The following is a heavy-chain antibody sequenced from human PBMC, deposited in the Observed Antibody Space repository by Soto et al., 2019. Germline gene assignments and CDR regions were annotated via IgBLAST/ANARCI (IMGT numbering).Heavy chain of an antibody. D-gene: IGHD4-17*01. V-gene: IGHV3-21*02. CDR3: ARDLTTVTYERDS. CDR1: GFTFSSYT. J-gene: IGHJ4*02. CDR2: ISSSDDYI. Sequence: EVQLVESGGGLVKPGGSLRLSCAASGFTFSSYTMNWVRQAPGKGLEWVSCISSSDDYIYYADSVKGRFTISRDNAKNSLSLQMNSLRGEDTAVYYCARDLTTVTYERDSWGQGTLVTVAS.